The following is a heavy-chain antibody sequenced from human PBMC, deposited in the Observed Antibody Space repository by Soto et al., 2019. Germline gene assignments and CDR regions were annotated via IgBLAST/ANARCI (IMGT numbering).Heavy chain of an antibody. J-gene: IGHJ4*02. V-gene: IGHV3-23*05. CDR3: VYWVSAHFDF. Sequence: PGGSLRLSCAASGLTFSNHAMTWVRQVPGKGLEWVSTVDNSGTYTHYAGSVEGRFTISRDNSKNTLYLQMNNLRAEDTAFYYCVYWVSAHFDFWGPGTLVTVSS. CDR1: GLTFSNHA. D-gene: IGHD2-8*01. CDR2: VDNSGTYT.